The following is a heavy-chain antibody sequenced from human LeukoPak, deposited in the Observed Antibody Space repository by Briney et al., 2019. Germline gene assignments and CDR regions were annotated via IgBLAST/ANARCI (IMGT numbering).Heavy chain of an antibody. CDR3: AKGGLAGRPDY. CDR2: ISGSGGST. Sequence: GGSLRLSCAASGFTFTNYAMSWVRQAPGKGLEWVSAISGSGGSTYYADSVKGRFTISRDNSKNTLYLQMNSLSAEDTAVYYCAKGGLAGRPDYWGQGTLVTASS. J-gene: IGHJ4*02. CDR1: GFTFTNYA. V-gene: IGHV3-23*01. D-gene: IGHD6-25*01.